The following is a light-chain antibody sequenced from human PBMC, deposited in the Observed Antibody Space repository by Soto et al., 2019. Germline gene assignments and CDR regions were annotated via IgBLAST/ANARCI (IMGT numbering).Light chain of an antibody. CDR1: QSVLYTSNNQNY. Sequence: DIVMTQSPDSLGVSLGERATINCKSSQSVLYTSNNQNYLAWYQQKSGQPPKLLIYGAYARESGVPARFSGSGSGTDFTLTINGLQADDVAVYYCQQYYLVPFTFGPGKKVDIK. CDR3: QQYYLVPFT. V-gene: IGKV4-1*01. J-gene: IGKJ3*01. CDR2: GAY.